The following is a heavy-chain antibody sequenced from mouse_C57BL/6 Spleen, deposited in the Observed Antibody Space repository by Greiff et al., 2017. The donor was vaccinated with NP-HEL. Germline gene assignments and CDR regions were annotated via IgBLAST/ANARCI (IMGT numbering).Heavy chain of an antibody. V-gene: IGHV1-82*01. CDR3: ARKEGIYYGNEDY. CDR1: GYAFSSSW. Sequence: VQLVESGPELVKPGASVKISCKASGYAFSSSWMNWVKQRPGKGLEWIGRIYPGDGDTNYNGKFKGKATLTADKSSSTAYMQLSSLTSEDSAVYFCARKEGIYYGNEDYWGQGTSVTVSS. CDR2: IYPGDGDT. J-gene: IGHJ4*01. D-gene: IGHD2-1*01.